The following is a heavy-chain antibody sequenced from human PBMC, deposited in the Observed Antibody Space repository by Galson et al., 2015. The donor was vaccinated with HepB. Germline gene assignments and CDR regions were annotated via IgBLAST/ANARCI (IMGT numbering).Heavy chain of an antibody. J-gene: IGHJ4*02. V-gene: IGHV1-18*01. CDR1: GYTFTSYG. D-gene: IGHD6-13*01. Sequence: SVKVSCKASGYTFTSYGISWVRQAPGQGLEWMGWISAYNGNTNYAQKLQGRVTMTTDTSTSTAYMELRSLRSDDTAVYYCARDELNDEQQLLGYWGQGTLVTVSS. CDR2: ISAYNGNT. CDR3: ARDELNDEQQLLGY.